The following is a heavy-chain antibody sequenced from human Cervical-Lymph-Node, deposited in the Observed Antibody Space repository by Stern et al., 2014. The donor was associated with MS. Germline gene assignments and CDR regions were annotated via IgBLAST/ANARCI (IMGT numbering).Heavy chain of an antibody. D-gene: IGHD6-13*01. CDR3: ARGSSGWFPLYYFDD. CDR1: GFSFNNYW. CDR2: IRQDGSER. J-gene: IGHJ4*02. V-gene: IGHV3-7*01. Sequence: EVQLVESGGGLVQPGGSLRLYCAVSGFSFNNYWMTWVRQAPGKGLEWVANIRQDGSERYYGDSVKGRFTISRDNAEASLYLQMNSLRVEDTAIYYCARGSSGWFPLYYFDDWGQGSLVTISS.